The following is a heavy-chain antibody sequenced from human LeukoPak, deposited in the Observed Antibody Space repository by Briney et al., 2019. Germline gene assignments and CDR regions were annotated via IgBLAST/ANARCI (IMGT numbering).Heavy chain of an antibody. V-gene: IGHV4-30-2*01. Sequence: SQTLSLTCTVSGGSISSGGYYWSWIRQPPGKGLEWIGYIYHSGSTYYNPPLKSRVTISVDRSKNQFSLKLSSVTAADTAVYYCARSGSYYGYFDYWGQGTLVTVSS. CDR1: GGSISSGGYY. J-gene: IGHJ4*02. CDR3: ARSGSYYGYFDY. D-gene: IGHD1-26*01. CDR2: IYHSGST.